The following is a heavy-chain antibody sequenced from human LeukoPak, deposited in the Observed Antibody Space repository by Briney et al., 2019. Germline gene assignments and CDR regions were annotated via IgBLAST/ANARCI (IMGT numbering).Heavy chain of an antibody. J-gene: IGHJ4*02. CDR3: ARDSSGWYPTYYFDY. D-gene: IGHD6-19*01. V-gene: IGHV3-30*04. Sequence: GGSLRLCCAASGFTFSSYAMHWVRQAPGKGLEWVAVISYDGSNKYYADSVKGRFTISRDNSKNTLYLQMNSLRAEDTAVYYCARDSSGWYPTYYFDYWGQGTLVTVSS. CDR2: ISYDGSNK. CDR1: GFTFSSYA.